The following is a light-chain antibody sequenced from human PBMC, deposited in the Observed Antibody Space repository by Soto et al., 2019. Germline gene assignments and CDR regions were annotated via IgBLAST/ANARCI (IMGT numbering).Light chain of an antibody. V-gene: IGKV1-39*01. Sequence: IPMPQSPSSLSASLGASVTLTCRASQSISSYLNWYQQKPGKAPRLLIYAASNLQSGIPARFSGSGSGTDFTLTISRLEPEDFAMYYCQQYDASPITFGLGTGVEMK. CDR1: QSISSY. J-gene: IGKJ5*01. CDR2: AAS. CDR3: QQYDASPIT.